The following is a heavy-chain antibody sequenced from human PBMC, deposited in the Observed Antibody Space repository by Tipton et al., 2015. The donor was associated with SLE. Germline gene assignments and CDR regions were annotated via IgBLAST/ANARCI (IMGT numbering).Heavy chain of an antibody. V-gene: IGHV1-69*13. CDR1: GYTFTSYG. CDR3: ARDLRDYYDSSGYDY. J-gene: IGHJ4*02. CDR2: IIPIFGTA. Sequence: QSGPEVKKPGASVKVSCKASGYTFTSYGISWVRQAPGQGLEWMGGIIPIFGTANYAQKFQGRVTITADEFTSTAYMELSRLRSDDTAVYYCARDLRDYYDSSGYDYWGQGTLVTVSS. D-gene: IGHD3-22*01.